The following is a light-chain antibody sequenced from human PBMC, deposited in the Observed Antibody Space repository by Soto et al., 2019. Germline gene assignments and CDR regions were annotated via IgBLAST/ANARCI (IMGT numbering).Light chain of an antibody. V-gene: IGKV3-20*01. Sequence: EIAFTQSPSTLSFSPRDKATHSCRASQSVSSSYLAWYQQKAGQAPRLLIYSTSSRATGIPDRFSGSGSGTDFTLTICRLEPEDFAVYYCQKYGSSPWTFGQGTKV. J-gene: IGKJ1*01. CDR3: QKYGSSPWT. CDR1: QSVSSSY. CDR2: STS.